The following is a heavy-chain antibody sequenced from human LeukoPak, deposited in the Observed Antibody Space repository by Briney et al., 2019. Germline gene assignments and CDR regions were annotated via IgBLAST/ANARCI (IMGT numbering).Heavy chain of an antibody. CDR1: GYTFTSYG. D-gene: IGHD6-19*01. V-gene: IGHV1-18*01. CDR2: ISAYNGNT. Sequence: GASVKVSCKASGYTFTSYGISWVRQAPGQGLEWMGWISAYNGNTNYAQKLQGRVTMTTDTSTSTACMELRSLRSDDTAVYHCAKEGVAGTGRVYYHYGLDVWGQGTTVTVSS. J-gene: IGHJ6*02. CDR3: AKEGVAGTGRVYYHYGLDV.